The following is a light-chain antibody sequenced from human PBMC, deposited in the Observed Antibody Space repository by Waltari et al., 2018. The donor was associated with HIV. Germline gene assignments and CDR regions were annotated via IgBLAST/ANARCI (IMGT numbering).Light chain of an antibody. CDR3: QQSYDSPFN. V-gene: IGKV1-39*01. Sequence: DIQMTKSPSAMAASLGDNVVITCRASQAMSSYLNWYQQKSNKAPVLLVYSAYKLQSGAPSRFRGAGSGRDFSLSITGLQTEDFATYFCQQSYDSPFNFGPGT. CDR2: SAY. CDR1: QAMSSY. J-gene: IGKJ3*01.